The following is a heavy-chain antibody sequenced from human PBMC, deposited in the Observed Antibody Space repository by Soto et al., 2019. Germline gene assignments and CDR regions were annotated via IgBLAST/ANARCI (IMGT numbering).Heavy chain of an antibody. CDR3: ARVIAAAGTSNYYYYCVMDV. CDR2: IYSGSST. CDR1: GFTVSSKY. D-gene: IGHD6-13*01. Sequence: GGSLRLSCAASGFTVSSKYMSWVRQAPGKGLEWVSVIYSGSSTYYADYVKGRFTISRDNSKNTLYLQMNSLRAEDEAVYYCARVIAAAGTSNYYYYCVMDVWGQGTTVTVSS. J-gene: IGHJ6*02. V-gene: IGHV3-66*01.